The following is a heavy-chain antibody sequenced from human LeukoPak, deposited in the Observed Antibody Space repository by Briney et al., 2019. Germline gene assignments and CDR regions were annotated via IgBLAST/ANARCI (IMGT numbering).Heavy chain of an antibody. V-gene: IGHV4-59*01. CDR1: GGSISSYY. J-gene: IGHJ1*01. CDR3: ARGYCGSTICFQYFHH. CDR2: IYYSGST. D-gene: IGHD2-2*01. Sequence: PSETLSLTCTVSGGSISSYYWSWIRQPPGKGLEWIEYIYYSGSTNYNPSLKSRVAISVDTSKNQFSLKLNSVTAADTAVYYCARGYCGSTICFQYFHHWGQGTLVTVSS.